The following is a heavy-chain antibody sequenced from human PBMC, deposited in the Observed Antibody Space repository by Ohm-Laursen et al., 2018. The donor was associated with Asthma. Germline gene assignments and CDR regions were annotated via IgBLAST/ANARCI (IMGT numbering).Heavy chain of an antibody. J-gene: IGHJ4*02. CDR1: GGSISSGRHY. V-gene: IGHV4-39*01. CDR3: GSRVEYDNSERHYFDH. D-gene: IGHD3-22*01. CDR2: IHHTGKR. Sequence: DTLSLTCTVSGGSISSGRHYWGWVRQPPGKGLESIGNIHHTGKRDYNPSLKSRVTISVDTSKNQFSLKLSSVTAADTAVYYCGSRVEYDNSERHYFDHWGQGSLVTVSS.